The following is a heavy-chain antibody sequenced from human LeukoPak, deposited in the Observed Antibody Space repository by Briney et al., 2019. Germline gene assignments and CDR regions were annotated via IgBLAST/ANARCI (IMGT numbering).Heavy chain of an antibody. CDR2: IYHSGST. CDR1: GGSISSGGYS. Sequence: PSETLSLTCAVSGGSISSGGYSWSWIRQPPGKGLEWIGYIYHSGSTYYNPSLKSRVTISVDRSKNQFSLKLSSVTAADTAVYCCARDSDGDHEYFQHWGQGTLVTVSS. D-gene: IGHD4-17*01. CDR3: ARDSDGDHEYFQH. J-gene: IGHJ1*01. V-gene: IGHV4-30-2*01.